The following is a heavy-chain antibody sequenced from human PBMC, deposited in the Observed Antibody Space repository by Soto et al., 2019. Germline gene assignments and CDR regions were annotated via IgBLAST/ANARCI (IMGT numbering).Heavy chain of an antibody. CDR2: IYYSGTT. Sequence: SETLSLTCNVFGDCISNSYWSWIRQPPGKGLEWIAYIYYSGTTNYNPSLESRVTISMDTSKNQFSLRLTSVTAADTAVYYCAKSVVHQWLVHDAFDIWGQGTLVTVSS. CDR1: GDCISNSY. CDR3: AKSVVHQWLVHDAFDI. J-gene: IGHJ3*02. D-gene: IGHD6-19*01. V-gene: IGHV4-59*03.